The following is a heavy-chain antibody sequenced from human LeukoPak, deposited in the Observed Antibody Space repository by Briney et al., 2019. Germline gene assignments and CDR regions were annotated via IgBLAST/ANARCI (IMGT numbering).Heavy chain of an antibody. V-gene: IGHV3-23*01. J-gene: IGHJ4*02. D-gene: IGHD2-2*01. CDR2: ISGSGGST. CDR1: GYTFSSYA. Sequence: QAGGSLTLACAASGYTFSSYAMSWVRQAPGMGLEWVSAISGSGGSTYYADSVKGRFTISRDNSKNTQYLQMNSLRAEDTAVYYCAKAQIVVVPAATYYFDYWGQGTLVTVSS. CDR3: AKAQIVVVPAATYYFDY.